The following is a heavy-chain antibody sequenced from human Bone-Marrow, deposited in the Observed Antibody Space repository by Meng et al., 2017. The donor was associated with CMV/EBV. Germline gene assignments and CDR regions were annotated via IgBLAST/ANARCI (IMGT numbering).Heavy chain of an antibody. D-gene: IGHD5-12*01. Sequence: GGSLRLSCAASGFTFSSYAMSWVRQAPGKGLEWVSAISGSGGSTYYADSVKGRFTISRDNSKNTLYLQMNSLRAEDTAVYYCAKWDLYYGGYTEDDYWGQGTRVTGSS. J-gene: IGHJ4*02. CDR2: ISGSGGST. V-gene: IGHV3-23*01. CDR1: GFTFSSYA. CDR3: AKWDLYYGGYTEDDY.